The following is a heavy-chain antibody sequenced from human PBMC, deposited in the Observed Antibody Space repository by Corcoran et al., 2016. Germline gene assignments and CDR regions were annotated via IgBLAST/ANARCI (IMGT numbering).Heavy chain of an antibody. V-gene: IGHV3-7*01. D-gene: IGHD5-18*01. Sequence: EVQLVESGGGLVQPGGSLRLSCAASGFTFSSYWMSWVRQAPGKGLEWVANIKQDGSEKYYVDSVKGRFTISRDNAKNSLYLQLNSLRAEDTAVYDCGRDGRFREAMVWWSYYYDGMDVWGQGTTVTVSS. CDR3: GRDGRFREAMVWWSYYYDGMDV. CDR1: GFTFSSYW. J-gene: IGHJ6*02. CDR2: IKQDGSEK.